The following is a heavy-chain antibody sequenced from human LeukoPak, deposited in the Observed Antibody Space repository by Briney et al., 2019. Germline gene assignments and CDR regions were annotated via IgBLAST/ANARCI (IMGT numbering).Heavy chain of an antibody. CDR1: GGSISSGGYY. D-gene: IGHD6-13*01. CDR3: ARDYQGGARWWEDPGTEPQLACFDY. J-gene: IGHJ4*02. V-gene: IGHV4-61*08. Sequence: SQTLSLTCTVSGGSISSGGYYWSWIRQHPGTGLEWIGYIYYSGSTNCNPSLKSRVTISVDTSKNQFSLKLSSVTAADTAFYYCARDYQGGARWWEDPGTEPQLACFDYWGQGTLVTVSS. CDR2: IYYSGST.